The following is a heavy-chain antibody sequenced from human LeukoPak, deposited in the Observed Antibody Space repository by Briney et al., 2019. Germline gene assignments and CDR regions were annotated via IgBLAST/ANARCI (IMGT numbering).Heavy chain of an antibody. D-gene: IGHD1-14*01. CDR3: ARAPFMTLKPTYFDY. V-gene: IGHV3-7*01. CDR2: IKQDGSEK. CDR1: GFTFSSYW. Sequence: PGGSLRLSCAASGFTFSSYWMSWVRQAPGKGLEWVANIKQDGSEKYYVDSVKGRFTISRDNAKNPLYLQMNSLRAEDTAVYYCARAPFMTLKPTYFDYWGQGTLVTVSS. J-gene: IGHJ4*02.